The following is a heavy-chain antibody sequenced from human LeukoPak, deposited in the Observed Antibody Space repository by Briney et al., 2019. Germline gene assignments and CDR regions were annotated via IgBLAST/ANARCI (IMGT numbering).Heavy chain of an antibody. D-gene: IGHD2-2*01. V-gene: IGHV1-69*13. Sequence: GASVKVSCKASGGTFSSYAISWVRQAPGQGLEWMGGIIPIFGTANYAQKFQGRVTITADESTSTAYMELSSLRSEDTAVYYCARDHSGIVVVPAASPSYYYYGMDVWGQGTTVTVSS. J-gene: IGHJ6*02. CDR1: GGTFSSYA. CDR3: ARDHSGIVVVPAASPSYYYYGMDV. CDR2: IIPIFGTA.